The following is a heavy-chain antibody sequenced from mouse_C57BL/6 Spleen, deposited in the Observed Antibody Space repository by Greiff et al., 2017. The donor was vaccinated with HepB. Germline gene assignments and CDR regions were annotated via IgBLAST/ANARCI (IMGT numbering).Heavy chain of an antibody. J-gene: IGHJ1*03. V-gene: IGHV1-81*01. CDR2: IYPRSGNT. CDR3: AREGGNWYVDV. CDR1: GYTFTSYG. Sequence: VQRVESGAELARPGASVKLSCKASGYTFTSYGISWVKQRTGQGLEWIGEIYPRSGNTYYNEKFKGKATLTADKSSSTAYMELRSLTSEDSAVYFCAREGGNWYVDVWGTGTTVTVSS.